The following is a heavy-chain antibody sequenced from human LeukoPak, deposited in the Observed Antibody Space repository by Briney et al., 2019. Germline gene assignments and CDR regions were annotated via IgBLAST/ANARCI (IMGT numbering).Heavy chain of an antibody. Sequence: PSQTLSLTCTVSGGSISSGDYYWSWIRQPPGKGLEWIGYIYYSGSAYYNPSLKSRVTISVDTSKNQFSLKLSSVTAADTAVYYCARGRKWELRGGKYAFDIWGQGTMVTVSS. J-gene: IGHJ3*02. CDR3: ARGRKWELRGGKYAFDI. D-gene: IGHD1-26*01. CDR2: IYYSGSA. V-gene: IGHV4-30-4*01. CDR1: GGSISSGDYY.